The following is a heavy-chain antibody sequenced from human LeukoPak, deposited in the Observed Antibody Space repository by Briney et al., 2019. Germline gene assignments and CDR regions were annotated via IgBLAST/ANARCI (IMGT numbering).Heavy chain of an antibody. D-gene: IGHD3-3*01. CDR3: AKAFNLEWLFEARAFDI. Sequence: GSRRLSCASSGFTFDDYAMHWVREAPGKGLDCVSGVTGVGGSTYNADPVKGGFTFSNTSSKNSPYLQWNMLRTEYRACYYCAKAFNLEWLFEARAFDIWGQGTMVTVSS. J-gene: IGHJ3*02. V-gene: IGHV3-43*02. CDR2: VTGVGGST. CDR1: GFTFDDYA.